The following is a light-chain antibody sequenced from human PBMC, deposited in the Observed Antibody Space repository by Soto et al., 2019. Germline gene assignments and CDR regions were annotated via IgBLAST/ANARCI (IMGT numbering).Light chain of an antibody. CDR2: KAS. V-gene: IGKV1-5*03. CDR1: QTITTS. Sequence: DIQMTQSPSTLSASVGDGVTITCRASQTITTSLAWYQQKPGKAPNLLIYKASSLESGVPSRFSGSGSGTEVTLTISSLQPDDFATYYCQQYDSYSVRTFGQGTKVEI. CDR3: QQYDSYSVRT. J-gene: IGKJ1*01.